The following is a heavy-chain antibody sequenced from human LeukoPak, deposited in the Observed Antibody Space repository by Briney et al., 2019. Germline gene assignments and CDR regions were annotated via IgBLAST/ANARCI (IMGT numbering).Heavy chain of an antibody. J-gene: IGHJ6*03. CDR2: ISSSSSYI. CDR1: GFTFSSYS. CDR3: ARDLVGWAYYMDV. D-gene: IGHD1-26*01. V-gene: IGHV3-21*01. Sequence: GGSLRLSCAASGFTFSSYSMTWVRQAPGKGLEWVSSISSSSSYIYYADSVKGRFTISRDNAKNSLYLQMNSLRAEDTAVYYCARDLVGWAYYMDVWGKGTTVTVS.